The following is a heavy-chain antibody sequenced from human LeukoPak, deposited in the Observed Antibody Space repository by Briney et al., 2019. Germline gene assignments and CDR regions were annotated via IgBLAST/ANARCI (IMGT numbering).Heavy chain of an antibody. J-gene: IGHJ3*02. CDR3: ARRVGHYDAFDI. D-gene: IGHD3/OR15-3a*01. V-gene: IGHV4-59*01. Sequence: PSQTLSLTCTVSGGSIRSYYWSWIRQPPGKGLEWIGYIYYSGSTNYNPSLKSRVTISVDTSKNQFSLKLSSVTAADTAVYYCARRVGHYDAFDIWGQGTMVTVSS. CDR2: IYYSGST. CDR1: GGSIRSYY.